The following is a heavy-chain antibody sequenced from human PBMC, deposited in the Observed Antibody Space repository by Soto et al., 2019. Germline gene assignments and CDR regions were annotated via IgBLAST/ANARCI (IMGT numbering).Heavy chain of an antibody. CDR2: IFHDGTA. Sequence: SETLSLTCAVSGVSISSGNWWTWVRQTPQRGLEYIGEIFHDGTANYYPSFERRVAISVDTSKNQFSLKLTSVTAADTAIYFCARLVYDTRLNYMYFDFWGQGAMVTVYS. V-gene: IGHV4-4*02. CDR1: GVSISSGNW. CDR3: ARLVYDTRLNYMYFDF. D-gene: IGHD2-8*01. J-gene: IGHJ4*02.